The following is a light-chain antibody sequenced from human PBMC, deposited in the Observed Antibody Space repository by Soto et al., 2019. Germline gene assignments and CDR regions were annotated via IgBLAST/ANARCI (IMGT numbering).Light chain of an antibody. CDR1: QSVLYNSNNKNY. CDR3: QQYYSVPLT. CDR2: WAS. V-gene: IGKV4-1*01. J-gene: IGKJ4*01. Sequence: DIVMTQSPDSLAVSLGERATIDCKSSQSVLYNSNNKNYLAWYQKKPGQPPKLLLYWASTRESGVPDRFSGSGSVTDFTLTISSLQAEDVAVYYCQQYYSVPLTFGGGTKVEIK.